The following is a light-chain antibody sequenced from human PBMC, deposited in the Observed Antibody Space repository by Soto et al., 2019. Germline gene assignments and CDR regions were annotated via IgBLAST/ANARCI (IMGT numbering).Light chain of an antibody. Sequence: EIVLTQSPGTLSLSPGERATLSCRASQSVSSSYLAWYQQRPGQAPRLLIFGASSRATGIPDRFSGSGSGTDFTLTISRVEPEDFAVYYCHQYGSSPSTFGLGTKVEIK. CDR1: QSVSSSY. CDR3: HQYGSSPST. V-gene: IGKV3-20*01. CDR2: GAS. J-gene: IGKJ1*01.